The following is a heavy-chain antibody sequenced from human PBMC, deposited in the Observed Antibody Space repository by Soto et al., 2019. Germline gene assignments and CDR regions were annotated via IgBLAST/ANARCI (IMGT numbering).Heavy chain of an antibody. V-gene: IGHV4-59*08. CDR2: VYSTGGT. CDR3: VRQGIGTLHGLVDV. Sequence: QVQLQQSGPGLVKPSETLSLTCSVSSGPTSSHNWGWIRQTPGRGLEWIGYVYSTGGTSYNPSLNRRVTISADTSTNHISLTLTSVPAADTDVYYCVRQGIGTLHGLVDVWGQGTTVRVSS. CDR1: SGPTSSHN. J-gene: IGHJ6*02. D-gene: IGHD3-10*01.